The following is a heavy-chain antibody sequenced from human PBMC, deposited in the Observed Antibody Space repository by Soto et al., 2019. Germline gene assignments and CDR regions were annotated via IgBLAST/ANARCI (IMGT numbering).Heavy chain of an antibody. D-gene: IGHD3-22*01. Sequence: EVQLLEAGGGLVQPGGSLRLSCAASGFTFNSYAMSWVRQAPGKGLEWVSAISGSGGSTYYADSVKGRFTISRDNSKNTLYLQMNSLRAEDTAVYYCAKDLLWLTTCLDYWGQGTLVTVSS. CDR3: AKDLLWLTTCLDY. J-gene: IGHJ4*02. CDR2: ISGSGGST. V-gene: IGHV3-23*01. CDR1: GFTFNSYA.